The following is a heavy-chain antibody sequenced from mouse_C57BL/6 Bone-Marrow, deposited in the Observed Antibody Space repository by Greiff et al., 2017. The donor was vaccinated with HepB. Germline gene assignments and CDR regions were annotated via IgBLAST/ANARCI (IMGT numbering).Heavy chain of an antibody. V-gene: IGHV8-12*01. D-gene: IGHD2-4*01. CDR1: GFSLSTSGMG. CDR2: IYWDDDK. Sequence: QVTLKESGPGILQPSQTLSLSCSFSGFSLSTSGMGVSWLRQPPGKGLEWLAHIYWDDDKRYNPFLKSRLTISKDTSSNQVFLKITSVDTADTATYYCARRGDYLYAMDYWGQGTSVTVSS. CDR3: ARRGDYLYAMDY. J-gene: IGHJ4*01.